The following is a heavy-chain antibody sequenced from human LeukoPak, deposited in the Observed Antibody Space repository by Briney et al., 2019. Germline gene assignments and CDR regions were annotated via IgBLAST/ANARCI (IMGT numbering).Heavy chain of an antibody. V-gene: IGHV4-59*01. D-gene: IGHD6-25*01. CDR3: ARTAAGYFQH. J-gene: IGHJ1*01. CDR1: GVSISSYY. Sequence: SETLSLTCTVSGVSISSYYWSWIRQPPGKGLEWIGYIYYSGSTNYNPSLKSRVTISVDTSKNQFSLKLSSVTAAGTAVYYCARTAAGYFQHWGQGTLVTVSS. CDR2: IYYSGST.